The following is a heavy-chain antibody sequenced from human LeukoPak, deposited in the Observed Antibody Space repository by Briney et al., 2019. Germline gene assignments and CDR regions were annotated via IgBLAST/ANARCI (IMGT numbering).Heavy chain of an antibody. J-gene: IGHJ4*02. CDR2: INHSGST. CDR1: GGSFSGYY. V-gene: IGHV4-34*01. Sequence: PSETLSLTCAVYGGSFSGYYWSWIRQPPGKGLEWIGEINHSGSTNYNPSLKSRVSISLDTSKNQFSLNLNSVTAADTAVYYCASQLGGTTFHWGQGALVTVSS. D-gene: IGHD1-1*01. CDR3: ASQLGGTTFH.